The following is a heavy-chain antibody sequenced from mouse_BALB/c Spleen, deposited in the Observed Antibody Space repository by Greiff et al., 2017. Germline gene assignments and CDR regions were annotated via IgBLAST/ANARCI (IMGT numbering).Heavy chain of an antibody. CDR3: ARSHNYFDY. V-gene: IGHV3-2*02. J-gene: IGHJ2*01. Sequence: EVKLVESGPGLVKPSQSLSLTCTVTGYSITSDYAWNWIRQFPGNKLEWMGYISYSGSTSYNPSLKSRISITRDTSKNQFFLQLNSVTTEDTATYYCARSHNYFDYWGQGTTLTVSS. CDR1: GYSITSDYA. CDR2: ISYSGST.